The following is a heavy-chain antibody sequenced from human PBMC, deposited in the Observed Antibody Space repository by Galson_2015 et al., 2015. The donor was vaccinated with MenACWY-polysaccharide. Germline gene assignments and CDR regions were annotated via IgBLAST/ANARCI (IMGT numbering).Heavy chain of an antibody. CDR3: ARAGYKASDY. CDR1: GYTFTSYA. V-gene: IGHV1-8*01. Sequence: SVKVSCKASGYTFTSYAINWVRQAPGQGLEWMGWMNPNSGNLSCAQNFLGQFTMTRDTSVGTAYMELNDLRPEHTAVYYCARAGYKASDYWGQGTLVTVSS. J-gene: IGHJ4*02. CDR2: MNPNSGNL. D-gene: IGHD5-18*01.